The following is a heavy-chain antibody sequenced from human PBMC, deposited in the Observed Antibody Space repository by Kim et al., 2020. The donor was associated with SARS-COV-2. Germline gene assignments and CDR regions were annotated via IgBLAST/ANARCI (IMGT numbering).Heavy chain of an antibody. V-gene: IGHV4-34*01. CDR3: ARGRVVVVAATRNYYYGM. Sequence: SETLSLTCAVYGGSFSGYYWSWIRQPPGKGLEWIGEINHSGSTNYNPSLKSRVTISVDTSKNQFSLKLSSVTAADTAVYYCARGRVVVVAATRNYYYGM. D-gene: IGHD2-15*01. CDR2: INHSGST. J-gene: IGHJ6*01. CDR1: GGSFSGYY.